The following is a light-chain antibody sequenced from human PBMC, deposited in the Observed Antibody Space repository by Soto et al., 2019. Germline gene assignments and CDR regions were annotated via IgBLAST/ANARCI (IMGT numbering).Light chain of an antibody. CDR2: KAS. CDR1: QSISTW. CDR3: LQDYNYPRT. J-gene: IGKJ2*01. V-gene: IGKV1-5*03. Sequence: DIQMTQSPSTLSASVGDRVTITCRASQSISTWLAWYQQEPGKAPKLLIHKASSLQSGVPSRFSGSGSGTDFTLTISSLHPDDFATYYCLQDYNYPRTFGQGTKLEIK.